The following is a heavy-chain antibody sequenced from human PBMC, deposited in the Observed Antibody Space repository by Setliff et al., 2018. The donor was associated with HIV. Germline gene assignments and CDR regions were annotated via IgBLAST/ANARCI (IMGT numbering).Heavy chain of an antibody. CDR3: ARSGFSSSWYRVNWFDP. Sequence: KSSETLSLTCSVSAGSISSGNYYWNWVRQPAGKGLEWVGHIYTNGSTAYNPSFKSRVTMALDTSKNHFSLNLISVTDADTAVYYCARSGFSSSWYRVNWFDPWGQGILVTSPQ. V-gene: IGHV4-61*09. CDR1: AGSISSGNYY. CDR2: IYTNGST. J-gene: IGHJ5*02. D-gene: IGHD6-13*01.